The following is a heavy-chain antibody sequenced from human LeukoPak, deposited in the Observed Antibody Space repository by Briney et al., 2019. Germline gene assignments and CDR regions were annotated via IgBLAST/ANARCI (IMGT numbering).Heavy chain of an antibody. CDR2: IYYSGTT. D-gene: IGHD6-6*01. J-gene: IGHJ4*02. CDR1: DGSITTYY. Sequence: SETLSLTCTISDGSITTYYWSWIRQPPGTGLEWIGYIYYSGTTDYNPALKSRVTLSVDTSKNQFSLTLTSVTAADTAMYYCATTTIGSSSSYYFRYWGRGTLVTVSS. V-gene: IGHV4-59*01. CDR3: ATTTIGSSSSYYFRY.